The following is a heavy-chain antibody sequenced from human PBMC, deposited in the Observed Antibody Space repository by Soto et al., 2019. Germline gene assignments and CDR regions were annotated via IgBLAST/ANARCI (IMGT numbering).Heavy chain of an antibody. D-gene: IGHD6-19*01. V-gene: IGHV3-30-3*01. J-gene: IGHJ3*02. CDR2: ISYDGSNK. CDR1: GFTFSSYA. CDR3: ERGEASIAVSPDAYDI. Sequence: QVQLVESGGGVVQPGRSLRLSCAASGFTFSSYAMHWVRQAPGKGLEWVAVISYDGSNKYYADSVKGRFTISRDNSKNPLYLQMNSLRAEYTVVYYCERGEASIAVSPDAYDIWGQGTMVTVSS.